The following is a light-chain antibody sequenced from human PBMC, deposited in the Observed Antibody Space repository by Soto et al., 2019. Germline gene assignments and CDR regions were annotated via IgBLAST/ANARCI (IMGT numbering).Light chain of an antibody. V-gene: IGKV1-39*01. CDR2: AAS. CDR3: QQSHTTPLFT. CDR1: QSISNH. J-gene: IGKJ3*01. Sequence: DIQKTQSPSSLSASVGDRVTITCRASQSISNHLNWYQRKPGQAPKLLIYAASSLHSGVPSRFSGSGSGTDFSLTISSLQPEDFATYYCQQSHTTPLFTFGPGTKVDIK.